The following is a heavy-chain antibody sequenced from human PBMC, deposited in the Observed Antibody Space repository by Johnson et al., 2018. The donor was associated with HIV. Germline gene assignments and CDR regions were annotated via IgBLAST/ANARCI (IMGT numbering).Heavy chain of an antibody. V-gene: IGHV3-33*08. J-gene: IGHJ3*02. CDR3: ASEATYWYDSSGSPYAFDI. CDR1: GFTFSSHD. CDR2: IRYDGSNK. Sequence: QEKLVESGGGVVQPGRSLRVSCGASGFTFSSHDMHWVRQAPGKGLEWVAFIRYDGSNKYYADSLKGRFTISRDSAKNSLYMQMNSLRAEDTAVYYCASEATYWYDSSGSPYAFDIWGQGTMVTVSS. D-gene: IGHD3-22*01.